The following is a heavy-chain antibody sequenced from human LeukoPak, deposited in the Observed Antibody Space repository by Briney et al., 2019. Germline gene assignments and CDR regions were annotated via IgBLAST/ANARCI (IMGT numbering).Heavy chain of an antibody. Sequence: TGGSPRLSCAASGFTFSSYSMNWVRQAPGKGLEWVSSISSSSSYIYYADSVKGRFTISRDNAKNSLYLQMNSLRAEDTAVYYCARDLALSSSVFKDGNYWGQGTLVTVSS. CDR3: ARDLALSSSVFKDGNY. V-gene: IGHV3-21*01. CDR2: ISSSSSYI. D-gene: IGHD6-6*01. CDR1: GFTFSSYS. J-gene: IGHJ4*02.